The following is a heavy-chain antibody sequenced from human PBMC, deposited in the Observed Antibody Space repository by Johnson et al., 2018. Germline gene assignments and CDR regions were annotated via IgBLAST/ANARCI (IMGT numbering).Heavy chain of an antibody. CDR1: GFTFRSFG. D-gene: IGHD6-19*01. Sequence: QVQLVQSGGGVVQXGRSLRLSCAASGFTFRSFGMHWVRQAPGKGLEWVAIISYDGIGKYYADSVQGRVTFYRDNSKNTLYLPLKSLTTEDTAVYYCARFNSGWNAFDIWGQGTMVTVS. V-gene: IGHV3-30*03. CDR3: ARFNSGWNAFDI. J-gene: IGHJ3*02. CDR2: ISYDGIGK.